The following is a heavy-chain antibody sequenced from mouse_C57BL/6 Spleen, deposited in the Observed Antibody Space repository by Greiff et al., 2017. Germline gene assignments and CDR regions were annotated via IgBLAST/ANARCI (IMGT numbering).Heavy chain of an antibody. CDR1: GYTFTSYW. V-gene: IGHV1-55*01. J-gene: IGHJ4*01. Sequence: QVQLQQPGAELVKPGASVKMSCKASGYTFTSYWITWVKQRPGQGLEWIGDIYPGSGSTNYNEKFKSKATRTVDTSSSTAYMQLSSLTSEDSAVYYCAREGYYGEAMDDWGQGTSVTVSS. CDR2: IYPGSGST. CDR3: AREGYYGEAMDD. D-gene: IGHD2-13*01.